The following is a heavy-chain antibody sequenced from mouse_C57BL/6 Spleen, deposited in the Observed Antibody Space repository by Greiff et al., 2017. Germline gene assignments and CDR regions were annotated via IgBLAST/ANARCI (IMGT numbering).Heavy chain of an antibody. J-gene: IGHJ3*01. CDR2: LNPSNGGT. V-gene: IGHV1-53*01. CDR3: ARGSTTGVDWDGVAGFGY. CDR1: GYTFTSYW. D-gene: IGHD1-1*01. Sequence: QVQLQQSGTELVKPGASVKLSCKASGYTFTSYWMHWVKQRPGQGLEWIGNLNPSNGGTNYTEKFKSKATLTVDKSSSTAYMQLSSLTSEDSAVYYCARGSTTGVDWDGVAGFGYRGEGTLVTVSA.